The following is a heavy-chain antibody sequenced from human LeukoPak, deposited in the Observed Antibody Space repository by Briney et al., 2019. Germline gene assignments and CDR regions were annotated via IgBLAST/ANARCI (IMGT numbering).Heavy chain of an antibody. CDR1: GYTLTELS. V-gene: IGHV1-24*01. CDR2: FDPEDGET. J-gene: IGHJ4*02. D-gene: IGHD1-26*01. CDR3: ATGGPHPGSYYFDY. Sequence: ASVKVSYKVSGYTLTELSMHWVRQAPGKGLEWMGGFDPEDGETIYAQKFQGRVTMTEDTSTDTAYMELSSLRSEDTAVYYCATGGPHPGSYYFDYWGQGTLVTVSS.